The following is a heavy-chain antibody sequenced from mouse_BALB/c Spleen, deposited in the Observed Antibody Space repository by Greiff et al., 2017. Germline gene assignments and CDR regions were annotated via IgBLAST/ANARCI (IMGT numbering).Heavy chain of an antibody. CDR1: GYSITSDYA. D-gene: IGHD2-4*01. CDR2: ISYSGST. V-gene: IGHV3-2*02. CDR3: ARVAYDYGGAMDY. Sequence: VQLKESGPGLVKPSQSLSLTCTVTGYSITSDYAWNWIRQFPGNKLEWMGYISYSGSTSYNPSLKSRISITRDTSKNQFFLQLNSVTTEDTATYYCARVAYDYGGAMDYWGQGTSVTVSS. J-gene: IGHJ4*01.